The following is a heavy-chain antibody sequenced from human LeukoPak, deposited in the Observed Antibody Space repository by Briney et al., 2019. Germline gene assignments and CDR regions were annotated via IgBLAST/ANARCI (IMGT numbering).Heavy chain of an antibody. D-gene: IGHD2-2*01. J-gene: IGHJ6*02. V-gene: IGHV3-49*03. Sequence: PGRSLRLSCTASGFTFGDYAMSWFRQAPGKGLEWVGFIRSKAYGGTTEYAASVKGRFTISRDDSKSIAYLQMNSLKTEDTAVYYCTTGGPAVPAAIDGVDVWGQGTTVTVSS. CDR3: TTGGPAVPAAIDGVDV. CDR1: GFTFGDYA. CDR2: IRSKAYGGTT.